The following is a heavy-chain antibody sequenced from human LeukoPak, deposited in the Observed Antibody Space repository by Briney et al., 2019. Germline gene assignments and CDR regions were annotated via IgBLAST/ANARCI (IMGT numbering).Heavy chain of an antibody. Sequence: SETLSLTCTVSGGSISSYYWSWIRQPPGKGLEWLGYIYNSVNTNYNPSLKSRVTISVDTSKNQFSLKLSSVTAADTAVYYCASRYYYDSSGLDYWGQGTLVTVSS. CDR1: GGSISSYY. CDR2: IYNSVNT. D-gene: IGHD3-22*01. CDR3: ASRYYYDSSGLDY. V-gene: IGHV4-59*12. J-gene: IGHJ4*02.